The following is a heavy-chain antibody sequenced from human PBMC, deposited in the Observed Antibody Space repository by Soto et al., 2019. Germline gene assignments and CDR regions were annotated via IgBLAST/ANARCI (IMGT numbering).Heavy chain of an antibody. D-gene: IGHD6-19*01. V-gene: IGHV4-34*01. J-gene: IGHJ3*01. Sequence: LSLTCAVYGGYFSGYFWNWIRQSPGKGLEWIGKVNHNGRNNYNPSLKSRVTISLDMSKNQISLKLTSVTAADTAVYYCARGGSSDWQVAFDFWGQGTMVTVSS. CDR3: ARGGSSDWQVAFDF. CDR1: GGYFSGYF. CDR2: VNHNGRN.